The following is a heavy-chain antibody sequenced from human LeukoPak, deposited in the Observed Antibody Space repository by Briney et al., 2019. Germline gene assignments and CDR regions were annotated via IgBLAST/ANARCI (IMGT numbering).Heavy chain of an antibody. CDR1: GGSISSYY. J-gene: IGHJ4*02. Sequence: PSETLSLTCTVSGGSISSYYWSWIRQPPGRGLEWIGYIYYSGSTNYNPSLKSRVTISVDTSKNQFPLKLSSVTAADTAVYYCARYLHSSGTFYWGQGTLVTVS. D-gene: IGHD6-19*01. CDR3: ARYLHSSGTFY. V-gene: IGHV4-59*01. CDR2: IYYSGST.